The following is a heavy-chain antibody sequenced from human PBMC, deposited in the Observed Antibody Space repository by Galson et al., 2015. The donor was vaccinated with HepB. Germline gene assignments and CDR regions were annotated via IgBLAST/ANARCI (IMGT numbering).Heavy chain of an antibody. D-gene: IGHD2-21*02. CDR3: ARAVVVTPDDKADAFDI. CDR2: IIPILGTA. Sequence: SVKVSCKASGGTFSSYAISWVRQAPGQGLEWMGGIIPILGTANYAQKFQGRVTITADESTSTAYMELSSLRSEDTAVYYCARAVVVTPDDKADAFDIWGQGAMVTVSS. V-gene: IGHV1-69*13. CDR1: GGTFSSYA. J-gene: IGHJ3*02.